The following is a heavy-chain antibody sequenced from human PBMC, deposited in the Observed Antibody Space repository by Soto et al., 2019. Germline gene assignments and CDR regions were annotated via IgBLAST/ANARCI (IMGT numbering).Heavy chain of an antibody. Sequence: SVKVSCKGAGGTFSSYISSWVRQAPGQGLEWMGRIIPILGMANYAQKFQGRVTIPADKSTSTAYMELSSLRSEDTAAYFCTTTPPDPYSGYDETDYWGQGTLVTVSS. CDR2: IIPILGMA. CDR3: TTTPPDPYSGYDETDY. V-gene: IGHV1-69*02. J-gene: IGHJ4*02. CDR1: GGTFSSYI. D-gene: IGHD5-12*01.